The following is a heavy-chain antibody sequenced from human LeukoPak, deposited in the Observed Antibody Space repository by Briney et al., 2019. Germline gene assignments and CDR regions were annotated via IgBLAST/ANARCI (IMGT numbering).Heavy chain of an antibody. CDR3: ARGGYYAASDI. V-gene: IGHV3-64*02. CDR1: GLTFSSHA. Sequence: GGSLRLSCAASGLTFSSHAMHWGRQAPGKGLEYVSAIVSNGGNTYYADSVRGRFTISRDNSKDTVYLQMGSLRPEDTAVYYCARGGYYAASDIWGQGALVTVSS. CDR2: IVSNGGNT. J-gene: IGHJ4*02. D-gene: IGHD3-3*01.